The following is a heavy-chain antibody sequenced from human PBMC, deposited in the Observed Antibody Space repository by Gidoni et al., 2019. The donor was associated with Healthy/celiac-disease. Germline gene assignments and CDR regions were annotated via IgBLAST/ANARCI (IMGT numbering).Heavy chain of an antibody. CDR1: GYSISSGYY. J-gene: IGHJ4*02. CDR2: IYHSGST. D-gene: IGHD6-13*01. V-gene: IGHV4-38-2*02. Sequence: VQLQASGPGLVTPSETLSPPLPVPGYSISSGYYWGWIRQPPGKGLEWIGSIYHSGSTYYNPSLKSRVTISVDTSKNQFSLKLSSVTAADTAVYYCARGIAAAGADYWGQGTLVTVSS. CDR3: ARGIAAAGADY.